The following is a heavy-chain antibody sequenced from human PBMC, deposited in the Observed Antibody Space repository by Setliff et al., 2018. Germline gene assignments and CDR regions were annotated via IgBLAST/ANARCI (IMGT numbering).Heavy chain of an antibody. D-gene: IGHD1-26*01. J-gene: IGHJ6*03. Sequence: GESLKISCKGSGYSFTNYWISWVRQMPGKGLEWMGRIDPSDSYTNFSPSFQGHVTISLDKSISTAYLQWSSLKASDTAIYYCARHLSGASYYYYVDVWGKGTAVTVSS. CDR1: GYSFTNYW. V-gene: IGHV5-10-1*01. CDR3: ARHLSGASYYYYVDV. CDR2: IDPSDSYT.